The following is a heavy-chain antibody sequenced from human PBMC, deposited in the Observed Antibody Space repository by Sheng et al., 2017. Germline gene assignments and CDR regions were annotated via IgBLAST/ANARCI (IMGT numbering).Heavy chain of an antibody. J-gene: IGHJ3*02. Sequence: QVQLQESGPGLVKAFGDPCPSPALSLVAPSVVTTELDPAARREGTGVDWAYLYQWEHQLQPLPLKSRVTMSVDTSKNQFSLKLSSVTAADTAVYYCARDPGDIWGQGTMVTVSS. CDR1: VAPSVVTT. V-gene: IGHV4-4*07. CDR2: LYQWEH. CDR3: ARDPGDI.